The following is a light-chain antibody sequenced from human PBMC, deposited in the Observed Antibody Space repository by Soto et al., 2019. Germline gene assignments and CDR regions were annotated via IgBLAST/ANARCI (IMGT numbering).Light chain of an antibody. V-gene: IGKV3-11*01. CDR3: QSRRYT. CDR1: QSVSSH. J-gene: IGKJ2*01. Sequence: EIVLTQSPATLSLSPGERATLSCRASQSVSSHLAWYQQKPGQAPRLLIYDASNRATGIPARFSGSGSGTDFTLTISSLEPEDFAVYYCQSRRYTFGQGTKLEIK. CDR2: DAS.